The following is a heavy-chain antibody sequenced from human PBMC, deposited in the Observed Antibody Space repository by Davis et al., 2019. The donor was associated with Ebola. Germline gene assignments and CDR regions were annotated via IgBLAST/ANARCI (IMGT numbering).Heavy chain of an antibody. CDR1: GGSFSGYY. D-gene: IGHD6-13*01. CDR3: ARGQQLVLYYYYGMDV. Sequence: PSETLSLTCAVYGGSFSGYYWSWIRQPPGKGLEWIGEINHSGSTNYNPSLKSRVTISVDTSKNQFSLKLSSVTAADTAVYYCARGQQLVLYYYYGMDVWGQGTTVTVSS. CDR2: INHSGST. J-gene: IGHJ6*02. V-gene: IGHV4-34*01.